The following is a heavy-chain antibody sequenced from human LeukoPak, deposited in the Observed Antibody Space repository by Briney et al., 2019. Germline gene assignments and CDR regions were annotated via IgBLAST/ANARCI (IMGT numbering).Heavy chain of an antibody. Sequence: PGGSLRLSCAASGFTFDDYTMHWVRQAPGKGLEWVSLISWDGGSTYYADSVKGRFTISRDNSKNSLYLQMNSLRTEDTALYYCAKDISGTKGIAAPDYWGQGTLVTVSS. CDR1: GFTFDDYT. D-gene: IGHD6-13*01. V-gene: IGHV3-43*01. CDR3: AKDISGTKGIAAPDY. J-gene: IGHJ4*02. CDR2: ISWDGGST.